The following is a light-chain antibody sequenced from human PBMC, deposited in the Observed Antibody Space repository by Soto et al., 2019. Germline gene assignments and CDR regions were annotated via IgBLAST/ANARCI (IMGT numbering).Light chain of an antibody. Sequence: EIVLTQSPGTLSLSPGERATLSCRASQSVTGSYLAWYQQKPGQAPRLLIYGASTTATGIPARFSGSGSGTEFTLTIDSLQSEDFAVYYCLHYKDWPRWTFGQGTKVDIK. J-gene: IGKJ1*01. CDR1: QSVTGSY. V-gene: IGKV3-15*01. CDR2: GAS. CDR3: LHYKDWPRWT.